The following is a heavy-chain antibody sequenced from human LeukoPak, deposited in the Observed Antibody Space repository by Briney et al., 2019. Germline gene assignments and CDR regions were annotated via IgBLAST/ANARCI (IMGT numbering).Heavy chain of an antibody. CDR3: ARETIAAAGMSIDH. Sequence: SETLSLTCTVSGGSISSYYWSWIRQPPGKGLEWSGYIYYSGSTNYNPSLKSRVTISVDTSKNQFSLKLNSVTAADTAVYYCARETIAAAGMSIDHWGQGTLVTVSS. V-gene: IGHV4-59*12. CDR1: GGSISSYY. D-gene: IGHD6-13*01. J-gene: IGHJ4*02. CDR2: IYYSGST.